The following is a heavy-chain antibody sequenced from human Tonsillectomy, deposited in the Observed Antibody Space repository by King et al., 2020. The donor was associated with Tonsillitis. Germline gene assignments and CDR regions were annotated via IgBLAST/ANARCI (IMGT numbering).Heavy chain of an antibody. D-gene: IGHD4-17*01. J-gene: IGHJ6*02. CDR3: VRASMSPSDYGDYRAHYYYYGMDV. CDR2: IYSGGST. V-gene: IGHV3-66*01. Sequence: VQLVESGGGLVQPGGSLRLSCAASGFTVSSNYMSWVRQAPGKGLEWVSVIYSGGSTYYADSVKGRFTISRDNSKNTLYLQMNSLRAEDTAVYYCVRASMSPSDYGDYRAHYYYYGMDVWGQGTTVTVSS. CDR1: GFTVSSNY.